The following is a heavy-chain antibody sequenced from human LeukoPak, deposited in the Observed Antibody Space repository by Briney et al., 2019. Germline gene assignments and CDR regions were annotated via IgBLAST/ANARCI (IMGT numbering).Heavy chain of an antibody. CDR2: IKGDGSKT. CDR1: GFNFSPYW. J-gene: IGHJ5*02. V-gene: IGHV3-7*01. CDR3: ARDASLYCSGDNCYWAFDL. D-gene: IGHD2-15*01. Sequence: GSLRLSCAASGFNFSPYWMSWVRQAPGKGLEWVANIKGDGSKTYYVDSVKGRFTIPRDNAKNSLYLQMNILRAEDTAMYYCARDASLYCSGDNCYWAFDLWGQGTLVTVSS.